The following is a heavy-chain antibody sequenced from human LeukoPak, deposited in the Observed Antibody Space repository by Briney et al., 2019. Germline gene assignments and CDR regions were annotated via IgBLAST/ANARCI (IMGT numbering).Heavy chain of an antibody. CDR1: GGSFSGYY. Sequence: SETLSLTCAVYGGSFSGYYWSWIRQPPGKGLEWIGEINHSGSTNYNPSLKSRVTISVDTSKNQFSLELSSVTAADTAVYYCARAPRIRGYDILTGYYKPYYFDYWGQGTLVTVSS. CDR2: INHSGST. D-gene: IGHD3-9*01. V-gene: IGHV4-34*01. J-gene: IGHJ4*02. CDR3: ARAPRIRGYDILTGYYKPYYFDY.